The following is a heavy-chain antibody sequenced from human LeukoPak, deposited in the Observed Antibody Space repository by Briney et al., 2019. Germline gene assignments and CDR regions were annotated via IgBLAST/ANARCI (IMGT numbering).Heavy chain of an antibody. Sequence: TGGSLRLSCAASGLTFSSHAMSWVRQAPGKGLEWVSAISGSGGSTYYADSVKGRFTISRDNSKNTLYLQMNSLRAEDTAVYYCAKSVTSIFDYWGQGTLVTVSS. J-gene: IGHJ4*02. D-gene: IGHD2-2*01. V-gene: IGHV3-23*01. CDR1: GLTFSSHA. CDR3: AKSVTSIFDY. CDR2: ISGSGGST.